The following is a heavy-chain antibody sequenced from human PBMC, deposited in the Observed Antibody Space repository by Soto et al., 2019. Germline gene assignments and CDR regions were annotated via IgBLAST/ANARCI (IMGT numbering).Heavy chain of an antibody. J-gene: IGHJ4*02. Sequence: EVQLVESGGGLVQPGVSLRLSCAASGFSFSTYEMNWVRQAPGKGLEWVAYISSGSDTIHYADSVRGRFTVSRDNAKNSLYLQMNSLGVEDTALYYCARDRAAGGYWGQGTLVTVSS. D-gene: IGHD6-13*01. CDR2: ISSGSDTI. V-gene: IGHV3-48*03. CDR3: ARDRAAGGY. CDR1: GFSFSTYE.